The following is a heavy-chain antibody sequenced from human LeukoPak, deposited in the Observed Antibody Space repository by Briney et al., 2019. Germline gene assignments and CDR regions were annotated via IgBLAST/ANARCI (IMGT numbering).Heavy chain of an antibody. D-gene: IGHD6-19*01. CDR1: GGSFSGYY. CDR3: AREGHSSGWSSFDY. V-gene: IGHV4-34*01. Sequence: PSETLSLTCAVYGGSFSGYYWSCIRQPPGKGLEWIGEINHSGSTNYNPSLKSRVTMSVDTSKNQFSLKLSSVTAADTAVYYCAREGHSSGWSSFDYWGQGTLVTVSS. CDR2: INHSGST. J-gene: IGHJ4*02.